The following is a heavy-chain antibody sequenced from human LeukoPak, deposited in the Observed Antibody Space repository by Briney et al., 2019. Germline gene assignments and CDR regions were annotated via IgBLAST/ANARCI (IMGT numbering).Heavy chain of an antibody. V-gene: IGHV3-9*01. CDR1: GFTFDDYA. CDR2: ISWNSGRI. Sequence: PGRSLRLSCAASGFTFDDYAMHWVRQGPGKGLEWVSGISWNSGRIGYADSVKGRFTISRDNSKNTLYLQMNSLRAEDTAVYYCAKDDALPYYFDYWGQGTLVTVSS. J-gene: IGHJ4*02. CDR3: AKDDALPYYFDY.